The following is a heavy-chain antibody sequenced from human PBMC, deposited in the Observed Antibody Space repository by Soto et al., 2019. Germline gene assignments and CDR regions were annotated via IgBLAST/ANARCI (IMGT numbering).Heavy chain of an antibody. D-gene: IGHD2-8*02. Sequence: PGGSLRLSCAASGFTFSSYSMNWVRQAPGKGLEWVAVISHDGNVNYYSESVKGRFTMSRDNSKDTLYLQMDSLRTEDTAVYFCAKDEYWESHFYYFMDLWGKGTPVTVSS. V-gene: IGHV3-30*18. CDR1: GFTFSSYS. CDR2: ISHDGNVN. CDR3: AKDEYWESHFYYFMDL. J-gene: IGHJ6*03.